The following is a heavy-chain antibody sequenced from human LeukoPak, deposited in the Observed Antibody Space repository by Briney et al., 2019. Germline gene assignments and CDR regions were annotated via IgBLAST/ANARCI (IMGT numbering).Heavy chain of an antibody. CDR3: ARVGGYDLNYFDY. V-gene: IGHV3-11*06. CDR2: ISSSSSYT. J-gene: IGHJ4*02. D-gene: IGHD5-12*01. Sequence: PGGSLRLSCAASGFTFSDYYMSWIRQAPGKELEWVSYISSSSSYTNYADSVKGRFTISRDNAKNSLYLQMNSLRAEDTAVYYCARVGGYDLNYFDYWGQGTLVTVSS. CDR1: GFTFSDYY.